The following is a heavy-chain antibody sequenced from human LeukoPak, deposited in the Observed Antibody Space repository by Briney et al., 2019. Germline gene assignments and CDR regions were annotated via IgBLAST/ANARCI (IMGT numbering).Heavy chain of an antibody. CDR1: GGSIISGTYY. V-gene: IGHV4-61*02. Sequence: PSETLSLTCTVSGGSIISGTYYWSWIRQPAGKGLEWIGRIFPSGTTNYNPSLKSRATISIDTSKNQFSLKLTSVTAADTAVYYCARGQDVAAENYFDYWGQGTLVTVSS. J-gene: IGHJ4*02. CDR3: ARGQDVAAENYFDY. D-gene: IGHD6-25*01. CDR2: IFPSGTT.